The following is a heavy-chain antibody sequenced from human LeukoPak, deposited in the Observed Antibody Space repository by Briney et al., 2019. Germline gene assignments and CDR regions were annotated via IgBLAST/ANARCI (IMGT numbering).Heavy chain of an antibody. CDR2: IYSGGST. CDR1: GFTVSSNY. J-gene: IGHJ4*02. V-gene: IGHV3-53*01. D-gene: IGHD3-10*01. Sequence: GGSLRLSCAASGFTVSSNYMSWVRQAPGKGLEWVPVIYSGGSTYYADSVKGRFTISRDNSKNTLYLQMNSLRVEDTAVYYCARDSSGSGFADYWGQGTLVTVSS. CDR3: ARDSSGSGFADY.